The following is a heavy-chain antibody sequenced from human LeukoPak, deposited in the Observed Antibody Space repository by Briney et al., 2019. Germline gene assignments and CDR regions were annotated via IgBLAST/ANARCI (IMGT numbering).Heavy chain of an antibody. CDR2: ISYDGSNK. CDR3: ARVTYYYYGMDV. Sequence: GSLILSCAASGFTFSSYAMHWVRQAPGKGLEWVAVISYDGSNKYYADSVKGRFTISRDNSKNTLYLQMNSLRAEDTAVYYCARVTYYYYGMDVWGQGTTVTVSS. J-gene: IGHJ6*02. V-gene: IGHV3-30*04. CDR1: GFTFSSYA.